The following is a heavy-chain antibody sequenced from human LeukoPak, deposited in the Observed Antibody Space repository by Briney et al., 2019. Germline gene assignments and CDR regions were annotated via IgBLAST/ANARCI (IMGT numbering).Heavy chain of an antibody. Sequence: GGSLRLSCAASGFTFSSYAMTWVRQAPGKGLEWVSVIYSGGSTYYADSVKGRFTISRDNSKNTLYLQMNSLRAEDTAVYYCARDVRIAAAGLYWGQGTLVTVSS. CDR1: GFTFSSYA. D-gene: IGHD6-25*01. CDR2: IYSGGST. J-gene: IGHJ4*02. CDR3: ARDVRIAAAGLY. V-gene: IGHV3-66*01.